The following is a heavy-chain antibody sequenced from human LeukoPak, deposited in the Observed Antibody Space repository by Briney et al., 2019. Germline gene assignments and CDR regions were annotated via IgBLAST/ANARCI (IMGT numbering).Heavy chain of an antibody. J-gene: IGHJ1*01. CDR3: ARDHHGGNSFVQYFQH. D-gene: IGHD4-23*01. Sequence: SETLSLTCTVSGGSISSSSYYWGWIRQPPGKGLEWIGSIYYSGSTYYIPSLKSRVTISVDTSKNQFSLKLSSVTAADTAVYYCARDHHGGNSFVQYFQHWGQGTLVTVSS. CDR1: GGSISSSSYY. CDR2: IYYSGST. V-gene: IGHV4-39*07.